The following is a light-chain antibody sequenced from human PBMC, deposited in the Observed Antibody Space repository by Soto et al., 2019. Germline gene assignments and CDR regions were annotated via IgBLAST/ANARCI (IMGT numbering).Light chain of an antibody. Sequence: DIQMTQSPSTLSAFVGDRVTITCRASQSIGRWLAWYQQKPGEAPKLLIYAASTLYGGVPSRFSGSGSGTDFALTITSLQSEDFAVYYCQQYNNWPPWTFGQGTKVDIK. V-gene: IGKV1-5*01. J-gene: IGKJ1*01. CDR3: QQYNNWPPWT. CDR2: AAS. CDR1: QSIGRW.